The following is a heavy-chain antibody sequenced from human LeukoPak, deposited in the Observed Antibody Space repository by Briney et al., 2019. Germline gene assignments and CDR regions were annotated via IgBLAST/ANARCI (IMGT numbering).Heavy chain of an antibody. D-gene: IGHD2-2*01. CDR2: ISWNSGSI. CDR1: GFTFDDYA. CDR3: ARIYPAPLDY. Sequence: GGSLRLSCAASGFTFDDYAMHWVRQAPGKGLEWVSGISWNSGSIGYADSVKGRFTISRDNAKNSLYLQMNSLRAEDTAVYYCARIYPAPLDYWGQGTLSPSPQ. V-gene: IGHV3-9*01. J-gene: IGHJ4*02.